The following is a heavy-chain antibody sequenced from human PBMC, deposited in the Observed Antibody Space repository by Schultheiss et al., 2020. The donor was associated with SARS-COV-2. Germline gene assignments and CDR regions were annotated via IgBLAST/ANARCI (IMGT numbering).Heavy chain of an antibody. Sequence: GGSLRLSCAASGLTFSGSAMHWVRQASGRGLEWVARIRSKANNYETAYAASVKGRFTISRDDSKNTAYLQMNSLKTEDTAVYYCTRPAQDYWGQGTLVTVSS. V-gene: IGHV3-73*01. CDR3: TRPAQDY. CDR2: IRSKANNYET. J-gene: IGHJ4*02. CDR1: GLTFSGSA.